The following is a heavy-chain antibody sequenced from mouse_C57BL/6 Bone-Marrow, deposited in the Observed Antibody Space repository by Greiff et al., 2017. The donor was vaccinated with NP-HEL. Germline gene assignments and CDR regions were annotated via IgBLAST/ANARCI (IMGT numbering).Heavy chain of an antibody. CDR2: INPYNGGT. CDR3: ARQLRLPFAY. CDR1: GYTFTDYY. Sequence: VQLQQSGPVLVKPGASVKMSCKASGYTFTDYYMNWVKQSHGKSLEWIGVINPYNGGTSYNQKFKGKATLTVDKSSSTAYMELNSLTSEDSAVYYCARQLRLPFAYWGQGTLVTVSA. D-gene: IGHD3-2*02. J-gene: IGHJ3*01. V-gene: IGHV1-19*01.